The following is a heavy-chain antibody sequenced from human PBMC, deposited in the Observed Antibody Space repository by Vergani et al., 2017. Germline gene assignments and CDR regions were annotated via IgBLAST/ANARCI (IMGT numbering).Heavy chain of an antibody. CDR2: IQFDGSNQ. CDR3: AKHFRGWGIDY. CDR1: GFTLSNYD. V-gene: IGHV3-30*02. Sequence: QVQLVESRGGVVQRGGSLRLSCATSGFTLSNYDMQWIRQGPGKGLEFVALIQFDGSNQYYADSVKGRFTLSRDFSKNTLYLQMNSLRTDDTATYYCAKHFRGWGIDYWGQGTQVIVSS. J-gene: IGHJ4*02. D-gene: IGHD3-16*01.